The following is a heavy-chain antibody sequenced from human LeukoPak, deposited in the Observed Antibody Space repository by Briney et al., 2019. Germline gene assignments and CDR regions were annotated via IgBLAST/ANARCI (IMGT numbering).Heavy chain of an antibody. D-gene: IGHD1-26*01. J-gene: IGHJ5*02. CDR2: MNPNSGAT. CDR1: GYTFTSYD. CDR3: ARDRSGSGSYYYFDP. V-gene: IGHV1-8*01. Sequence: GASVKVSCKASGYTFTSYDINWLRQATGQGPEWMGWMNPNSGATGYAQKFQGRVTMTRSTSINTAYMELSSLRSEDTAVYYCARDRSGSGSYYYFDPWGQGTLVTVSS.